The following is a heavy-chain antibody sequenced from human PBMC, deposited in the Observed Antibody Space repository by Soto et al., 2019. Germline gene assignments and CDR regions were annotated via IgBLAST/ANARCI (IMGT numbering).Heavy chain of an antibody. D-gene: IGHD6-19*01. V-gene: IGHV4-61*08. Sequence: SETLSLACTVSGGSVCSGGDYWSWIRQPPGKGLEWIGYIYYSGSTNYNPSLKSRVTISVDTSKNQFSLKLSSVTAADTAVYYCAREVAVAGHFDYWGQGTLVTVSS. CDR1: GGSVCSGGDY. CDR2: IYYSGST. CDR3: AREVAVAGHFDY. J-gene: IGHJ4*02.